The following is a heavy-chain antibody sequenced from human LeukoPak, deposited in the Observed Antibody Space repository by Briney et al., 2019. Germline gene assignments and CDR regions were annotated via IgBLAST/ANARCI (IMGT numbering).Heavy chain of an antibody. J-gene: IGHJ4*02. CDR3: ARENWNYGIHY. D-gene: IGHD1-7*01. CDR1: GGSISSYY. Sequence: SALLSLSCTVSGGSISSYYWSWIRQPPGRGLEWIGFIYYSGSTNYNPSLKSRLTISVDTSKNQFSLKLSSVTAVDTAVYYCARENWNYGIHYWGQGPLVTVSS. CDR2: IYYSGST. V-gene: IGHV4-59*01.